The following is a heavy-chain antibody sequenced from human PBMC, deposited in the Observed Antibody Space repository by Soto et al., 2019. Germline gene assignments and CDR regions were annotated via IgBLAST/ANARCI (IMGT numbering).Heavy chain of an antibody. V-gene: IGHV3-30-3*01. CDR3: GESGTQAAGTDGDAFDI. Sequence: GGSLRLSCGASGFTFSSYAMHWVRQAPGKGLEWVAVISYDGSNKYYADSVKGRFTISRDNSKNTLYLQMNSLRAEDTAVYYCGESGTQAAGTDGDAFDIWGQGTMVTVSS. CDR2: ISYDGSNK. CDR1: GFTFSSYA. J-gene: IGHJ3*02. D-gene: IGHD6-13*01.